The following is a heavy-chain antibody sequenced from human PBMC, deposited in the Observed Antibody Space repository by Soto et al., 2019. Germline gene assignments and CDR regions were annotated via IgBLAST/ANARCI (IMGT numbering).Heavy chain of an antibody. CDR1: GFTFRSYA. D-gene: IGHD6-13*01. Sequence: GGSLRLSCAASGFTFRSYAMSWVRQAPGKGLEWVSAISGSGGSTYYADSVKGRFTISRDNSKNTLYLQMNSLRAEDTAVYYCAKDPEAGYSSSWYPDAFDIWGQGTMVTVSS. V-gene: IGHV3-23*01. CDR2: ISGSGGST. CDR3: AKDPEAGYSSSWYPDAFDI. J-gene: IGHJ3*02.